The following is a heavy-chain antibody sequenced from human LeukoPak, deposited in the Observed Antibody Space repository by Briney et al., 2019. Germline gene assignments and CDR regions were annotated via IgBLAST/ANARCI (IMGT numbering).Heavy chain of an antibody. CDR1: GHSVSRGSYY. CDR3: ARGDIVATHFDY. D-gene: IGHD5-12*01. V-gene: IGHV4-61*01. CDR2: IYYSGST. Sequence: ASETLFLTCTFSGHSVSRGSYYWSWIPQPPGNGLECIVYIYYSGSTNYNPSLKSRVTISVDTSKNQFSLKLSSVTAADTAVYYCARGDIVATHFDYWGQGTLVTVSS. J-gene: IGHJ4*02.